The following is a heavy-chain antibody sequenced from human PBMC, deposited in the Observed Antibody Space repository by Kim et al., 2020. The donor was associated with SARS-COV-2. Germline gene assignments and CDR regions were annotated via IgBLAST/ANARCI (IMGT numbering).Heavy chain of an antibody. D-gene: IGHD6-13*01. V-gene: IGHV4-39*01. Sequence: NPSLESRVTISVDPSKNQFSLKLSSVTAADTAVYYCARQQAAAGLYYFDYWGQGTLVTVSS. CDR3: ARQQAAAGLYYFDY. J-gene: IGHJ4*02.